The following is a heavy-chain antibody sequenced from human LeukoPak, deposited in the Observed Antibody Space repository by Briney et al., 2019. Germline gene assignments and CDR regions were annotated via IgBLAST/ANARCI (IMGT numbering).Heavy chain of an antibody. V-gene: IGHV4-59*08. CDR2: NYYSGDT. CDR3: ARNSHPEYSSSWSSTGWLDP. D-gene: IGHD6-13*01. Sequence: SEMLFLSCTVPVDSISYYLWRWVREPGGRALGLIEYNYYSGDTYYDASVKGRVTISGDTSKNLVSLKLSCVSAEDTALYYCARNSHPEYSSSWSSTGWLDPCGQGTLVTVSS. J-gene: IGHJ5*02. CDR1: VDSISYYL.